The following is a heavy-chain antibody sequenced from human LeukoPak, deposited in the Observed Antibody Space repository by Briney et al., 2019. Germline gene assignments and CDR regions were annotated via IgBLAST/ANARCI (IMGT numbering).Heavy chain of an antibody. Sequence: PSETLSLTCAVYGGSFSGYYWSWIRQPPGKGLEWIGEINHSGSTNYNPSPKSRVTISVDTSKNQFSLKLSSVTAADTAVYYCARERGTTVVRWDYWGQGTQVTVSS. CDR3: ARERGTTVVRWDY. D-gene: IGHD4-23*01. CDR1: GGSFSGYY. CDR2: INHSGST. V-gene: IGHV4-34*01. J-gene: IGHJ4*02.